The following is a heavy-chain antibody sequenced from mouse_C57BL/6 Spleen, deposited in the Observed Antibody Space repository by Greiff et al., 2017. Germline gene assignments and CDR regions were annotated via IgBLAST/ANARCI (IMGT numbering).Heavy chain of an antibody. V-gene: IGHV1-82*01. J-gene: IGHJ4*01. CDR2: IYPGDGDT. CDR1: GYAFSSSW. D-gene: IGHD2-2*01. Sequence: QVQLQQSGPELVKPGASVKISCKASGYAFSSSWMNWVKQRPGKGLEWIGRIYPGDGDTNYNGKFKGKATLTADKSSSTAYMQLSSLTSEDSAVYFCARDYGYAGYYTMDYWGQGTSVTVSS. CDR3: ARDYGYAGYYTMDY.